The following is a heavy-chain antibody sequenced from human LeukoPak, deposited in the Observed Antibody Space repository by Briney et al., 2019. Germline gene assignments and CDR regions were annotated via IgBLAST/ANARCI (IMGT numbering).Heavy chain of an antibody. CDR1: GGSISSGGYS. CDR2: IYHSGST. V-gene: IGHV4-30-2*01. J-gene: IGHJ4*02. D-gene: IGHD5-24*01. CDR3: ARRSEGWLQFSGLYY. Sequence: KPSETLSLTCAVSGGSISSGGYSWSWIRQPPGKGLEWIGYIYHSGSTYYNPSLKSRVTISVDRSKNQFSLKLSSVTAADTAVYYCARRSEGWLQFSGLYYWGQGTLVTVSS.